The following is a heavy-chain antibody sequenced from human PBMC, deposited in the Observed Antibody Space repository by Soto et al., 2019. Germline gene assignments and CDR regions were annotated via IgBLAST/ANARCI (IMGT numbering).Heavy chain of an antibody. D-gene: IGHD6-13*01. CDR3: ARDLRRPRCSSTWYFDY. V-gene: IGHV3-33*01. CDR1: GFTFSSYG. J-gene: IGHJ4*02. Sequence: GGSLRLSCAASGFTFSSYGMHWVRQAPGKGLEWVAVIWYDGSNKYYADSVKGRFTISRDNSKNTLYLQMNSLRAEDTAVYYCARDLRRPRCSSTWYFDYWGQGTLVTVSS. CDR2: IWYDGSNK.